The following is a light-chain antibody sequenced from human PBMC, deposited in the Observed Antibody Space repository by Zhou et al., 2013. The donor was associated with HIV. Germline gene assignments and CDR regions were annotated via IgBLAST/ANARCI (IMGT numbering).Light chain of an antibody. CDR3: QQYDSYPHV. J-gene: IGKJ4*01. V-gene: IGKV1-5*03. CDR1: QSISSW. CDR2: KAS. Sequence: DIEMTQSPSTLSASVGDRVTITCRASQSISSWLAWYQQKPGKAPKLLIYKASTLESGVPSRFSGSGSGTEFTLTISSLQPDDVSTYYCQQYDSYPHVFGGGTKVEIK.